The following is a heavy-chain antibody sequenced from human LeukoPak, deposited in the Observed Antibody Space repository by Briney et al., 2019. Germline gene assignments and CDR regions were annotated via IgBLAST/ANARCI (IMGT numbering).Heavy chain of an antibody. CDR1: GFIFSTYG. CDR2: IRYDGINK. Sequence: PGGSLRLSCAASGFIFSTYGMHWVRQAPGKGLEWVVFIRYDGINKYYADSLKGRFTISRDNSKNTLYLQMNSLRAEDTAVYYCAKDRTGDYDISGYYFDYWGQGTLVTVSS. CDR3: AKDRTGDYDISGYYFDY. D-gene: IGHD3-22*01. V-gene: IGHV3-30*02. J-gene: IGHJ4*02.